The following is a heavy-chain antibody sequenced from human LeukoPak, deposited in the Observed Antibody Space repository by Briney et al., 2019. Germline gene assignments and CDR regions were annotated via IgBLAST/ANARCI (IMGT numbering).Heavy chain of an antibody. V-gene: IGHV1-46*01. D-gene: IGHD3-22*01. CDR3: ARDDGYDSSGYTLDY. CDR2: INPSGGST. Sequence: ASVKVSCKASGYTFTSYHMHWVRQAPGQGLEWMGIINPSGGSTSYAQKFQGRVTMTRDMSTSTVYMELSSLRSEDTAVYYCARDDGYDSSGYTLDYWGQGTLVTVSS. CDR1: GYTFTSYH. J-gene: IGHJ4*02.